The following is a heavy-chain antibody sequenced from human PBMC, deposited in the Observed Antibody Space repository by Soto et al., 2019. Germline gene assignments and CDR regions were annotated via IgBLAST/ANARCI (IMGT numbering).Heavy chain of an antibody. J-gene: IGHJ4*02. D-gene: IGHD6-19*01. Sequence: QITLKESGPTLVKPTQTLTLTCTFSGFSLSTSGVGVGWIRQPPGKALEWLALIYWDDDKRYSPSLKSRLTIXXDXSXSQVVLTMTNMDPVDTATYYCAHRLGGIGVAGTFDYWGQGTLVTVSS. CDR2: IYWDDDK. CDR1: GFSLSTSGVG. CDR3: AHRLGGIGVAGTFDY. V-gene: IGHV2-5*02.